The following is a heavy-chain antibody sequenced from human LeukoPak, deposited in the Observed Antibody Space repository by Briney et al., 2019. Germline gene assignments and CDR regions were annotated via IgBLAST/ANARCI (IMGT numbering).Heavy chain of an antibody. CDR1: GSSINGHW. Sequence: PSETLSLTCTVSGSSINGHWWSWIRQPPGKGLEWIGFIYFSGNILYNPFLKSRVTLSVDTFNNQFSLSLTSVTAADTAVYYCAELHFASAEEFDPWGQGTLVTVSS. CDR3: AELHFASAEEFDP. D-gene: IGHD6-25*01. J-gene: IGHJ5*02. V-gene: IGHV4-59*08. CDR2: IYFSGNI.